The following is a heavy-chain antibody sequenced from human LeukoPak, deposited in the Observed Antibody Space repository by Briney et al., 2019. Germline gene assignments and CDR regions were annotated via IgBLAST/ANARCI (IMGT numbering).Heavy chain of an antibody. Sequence: GGSLRLSCAASGFTFSSYSMNWVRQAPGKGLEWVAVISYDGSNKYYADSVKGRFTISRDNSKNTLYLQMNSLRAEDTAVYYRARDYHFDWLLVSYAFDIWGQGTMVTVSS. V-gene: IGHV3-30*03. D-gene: IGHD3-9*01. J-gene: IGHJ3*02. CDR1: GFTFSSYS. CDR2: ISYDGSNK. CDR3: ARDYHFDWLLVSYAFDI.